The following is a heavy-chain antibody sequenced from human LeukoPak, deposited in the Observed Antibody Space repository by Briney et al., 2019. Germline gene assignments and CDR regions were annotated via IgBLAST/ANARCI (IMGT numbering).Heavy chain of an antibody. J-gene: IGHJ4*02. CDR2: ISEYNVNT. V-gene: IGHV1-18*01. CDR3: ARDDGDY. Sequence: GASVKVSCKASGYTFANFGINWVRQAPGQGLEWMGWISEYNVNTNYTQKFQGRVTMTTDTSTGTAYMELRSLRSDDTAVYYCARDDGDYWGQGTLVTVSS. CDR1: GYTFANFG.